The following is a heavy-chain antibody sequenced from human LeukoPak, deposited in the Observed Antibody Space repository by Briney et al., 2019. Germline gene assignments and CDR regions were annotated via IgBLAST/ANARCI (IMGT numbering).Heavy chain of an antibody. CDR2: ISGSGGST. J-gene: IGHJ4*02. V-gene: IGHV3-23*01. Sequence: PGGSLRLSCAASGFTFSGYAMSWVRQAPGKGLEWVSAISGSGGSTYYADSVKGRFTISRDNSKNTLYLQMNSLRAEDTAVYYCAKGRGVLTGYLDYWGQGTLVTVSS. CDR1: GFTFSGYA. D-gene: IGHD3-9*01. CDR3: AKGRGVLTGYLDY.